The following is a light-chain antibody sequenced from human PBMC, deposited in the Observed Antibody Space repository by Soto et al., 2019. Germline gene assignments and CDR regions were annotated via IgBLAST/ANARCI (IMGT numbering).Light chain of an antibody. CDR1: QSVSSSY. J-gene: IGKJ1*01. V-gene: IGKV3-20*01. CDR3: QQYGSSPRT. Sequence: ELVLTQSPGTLSLSPGERAILSWRASQSVSSSYLAWYRQKPGQAPSLLIYGASSRATGIPDRFSGSGSGTDFTLTISRLEPEDFAVYYCQQYGSSPRTFGQGTKVDIK. CDR2: GAS.